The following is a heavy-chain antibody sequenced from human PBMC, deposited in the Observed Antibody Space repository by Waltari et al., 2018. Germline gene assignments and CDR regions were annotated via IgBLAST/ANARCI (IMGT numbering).Heavy chain of an antibody. CDR1: GYSISSGYY. J-gene: IGHJ4*02. CDR3: ARTDTAMVLDY. V-gene: IGHV4-38-2*01. CDR2: IYHSGST. D-gene: IGHD5-18*01. Sequence: QVQLQESGPGLVKPSETLYLTCAVSGYSISSGYYWGWIRQPPGKGLEWIGSIYHSGSTYYNPSLKSRVTISVDTSKNQFSLKLSSVTAADTAVYYCARTDTAMVLDYWGQGTLVTVSS.